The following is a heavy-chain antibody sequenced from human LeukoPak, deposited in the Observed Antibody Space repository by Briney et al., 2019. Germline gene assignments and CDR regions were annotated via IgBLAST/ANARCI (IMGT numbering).Heavy chain of an antibody. CDR3: ARDIGNSGFNLDY. D-gene: IGHD5-12*01. Sequence: PGGSLRLSCVVSRFTFSTHGFHWVRQAPGKGLEWVSVIWHDGGRKEYADSVRGRFTISRDNSNLYLQMNSLRAEDTAIYYCARDIGNSGFNLDYWGQGTPVTVSS. V-gene: IGHV3-33*01. CDR2: IWHDGGRK. J-gene: IGHJ4*02. CDR1: RFTFSTHG.